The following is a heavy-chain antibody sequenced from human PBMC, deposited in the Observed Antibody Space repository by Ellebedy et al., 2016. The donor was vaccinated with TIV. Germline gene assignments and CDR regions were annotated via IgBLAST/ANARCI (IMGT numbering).Heavy chain of an antibody. CDR2: ILANGGNK. Sequence: GESLKISCAASGFSFRSYAMTWVRQAPGKGLEWVSGILANGGNKYYADSVKGRFTISRDNSKNTLYLQMNSLRAEDTAVYYCAKGGMVVAATPPGPGKYYYYGMDVWGQGTTVTVSS. CDR3: AKGGMVVAATPPGPGKYYYYGMDV. CDR1: GFSFRSYA. V-gene: IGHV3-23*01. J-gene: IGHJ6*02. D-gene: IGHD2-15*01.